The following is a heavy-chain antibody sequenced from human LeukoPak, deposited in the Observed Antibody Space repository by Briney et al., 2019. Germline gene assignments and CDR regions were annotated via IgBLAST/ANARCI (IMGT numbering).Heavy chain of an antibody. J-gene: IGHJ4*02. D-gene: IGHD3-22*01. V-gene: IGHV4-59*08. CDR2: IYYSGST. CDR1: GGSISGYY. CDR3: ARLKYYDSSGYYPPFDY. Sequence: PSETLSLTCTVSGGSISGYYWSWIRQPPGKGLEWIGHIYYSGSTKNNPSLKSRVTISVDTSKNQFSLKLSSVTAADTAVYYCARLKYYDSSGYYPPFDYWGQGTLVTVSS.